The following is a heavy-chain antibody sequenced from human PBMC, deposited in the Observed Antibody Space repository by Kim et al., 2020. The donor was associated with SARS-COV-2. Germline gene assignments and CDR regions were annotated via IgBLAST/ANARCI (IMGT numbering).Heavy chain of an antibody. CDR2: IIPIFGTA. V-gene: IGHV1-69*13. CDR3: ARLSTYYDILTGSGCFDY. CDR1: GGTFSSYA. J-gene: IGHJ4*02. Sequence: SVKVSCKASGGTFSSYAISWVRQAPGQGLEWMGGIIPIFGTANYAQKFQGRVTITADESTSTAYMELSSLRSEDTAVYYCARLSTYYDILTGSGCFDYWGQGTLVTVSS. D-gene: IGHD3-9*01.